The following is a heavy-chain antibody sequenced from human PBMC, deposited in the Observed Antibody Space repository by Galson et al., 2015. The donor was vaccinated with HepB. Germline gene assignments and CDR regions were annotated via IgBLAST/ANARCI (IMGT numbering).Heavy chain of an antibody. J-gene: IGHJ6*03. V-gene: IGHV1-69*13. CDR3: ARGARLLWFGELSEGDYMDV. CDR1: GGTFSSYA. D-gene: IGHD3-10*01. Sequence: SVKVSCKASGGTFSSYAISWVRQAPGQGLEWMGGIIPIFGTANYAQKFQGRVTITADESTSTAYMELSSLRSEDTAVYYCARGARLLWFGELSEGDYMDVWGKGTTVTVSS. CDR2: IIPIFGTA.